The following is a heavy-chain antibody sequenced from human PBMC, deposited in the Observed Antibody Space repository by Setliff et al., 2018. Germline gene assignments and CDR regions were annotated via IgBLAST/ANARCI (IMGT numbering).Heavy chain of an antibody. CDR3: AREIVGNSWYDF. Sequence: ASVKVSCKATGYTFTNYAVNWVRQAPGQGLDWMGWVHTKTGNPTYAQGFTGRFVFSLDTSVTTAYLLISSLKAEDTATYYCAREIVGNSWYDFWGQGTPVTVSS. CDR1: GYTFTNYA. J-gene: IGHJ4*02. CDR2: VHTKTGNP. D-gene: IGHD6-13*01. V-gene: IGHV7-4-1*02.